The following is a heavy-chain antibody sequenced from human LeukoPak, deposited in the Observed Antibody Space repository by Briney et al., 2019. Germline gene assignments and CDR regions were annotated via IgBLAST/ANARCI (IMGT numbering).Heavy chain of an antibody. CDR2: IISFFGAA. J-gene: IGHJ5*02. CDR3: TRDPSVDYDLLSHWFDP. V-gene: IGHV1-69*13. CDR1: GGTFNSSG. Sequence: SVKVSCKASGGTFNSSGISWVRQAPGQGLEWMGGIISFFGAAHYIQKFQGRLTITADESTSTAYMELSSLTSEDTAVYYCTRDPSVDYDLLSHWFDPWGQGTLVTVSS. D-gene: IGHD3-9*01.